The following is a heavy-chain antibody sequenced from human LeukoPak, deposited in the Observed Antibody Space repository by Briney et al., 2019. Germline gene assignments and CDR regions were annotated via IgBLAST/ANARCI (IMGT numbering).Heavy chain of an antibody. CDR1: GNSISSGYH. CDR3: ARENWVFDY. V-gene: IGHV4-38-2*02. J-gene: IGHJ4*02. D-gene: IGHD7-27*01. CDR2: VYRSGTT. Sequence: SETLSLTCVVSGNSISSGYHWGWIRQPPGKGLEWIGSVYRSGTTYYDPSLKSRVTISVDTSKNQIPLKVRSVTAADTAMYYCARENWVFDYWGQGILVTVSS.